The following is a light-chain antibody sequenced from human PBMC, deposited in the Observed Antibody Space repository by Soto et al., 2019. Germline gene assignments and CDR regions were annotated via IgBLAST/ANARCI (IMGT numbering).Light chain of an antibody. V-gene: IGKV1-33*01. CDR1: QDIRKD. Sequence: DIQMTQSPSSMSESGGDRVTITCQASQDIRKDLNWYQQKPGKAPKLLIYDASNLETGVPSRFSGSGSGTDFTFTISSLQPEDIATYYCQQYAGLPFTFGPGTKVEIK. CDR3: QQYAGLPFT. J-gene: IGKJ3*01. CDR2: DAS.